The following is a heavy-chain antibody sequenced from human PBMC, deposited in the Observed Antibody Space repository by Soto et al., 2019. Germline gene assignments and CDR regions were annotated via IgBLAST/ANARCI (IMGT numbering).Heavy chain of an antibody. CDR2: INHSGST. V-gene: IGHV4-34*01. Sequence: PSETLSLTCAVYGGSFSGYYGSWIRQPPGKGLEWIGEINHSGSTNYNPSLKSRVTISVDTSKNQFSLKLSSVTAADTAVYYCATSPTCSGGSCYSNFRNWFDPWGQGTLVTVSS. CDR1: GGSFSGYY. CDR3: ATSPTCSGGSCYSNFRNWFDP. J-gene: IGHJ5*02. D-gene: IGHD2-15*01.